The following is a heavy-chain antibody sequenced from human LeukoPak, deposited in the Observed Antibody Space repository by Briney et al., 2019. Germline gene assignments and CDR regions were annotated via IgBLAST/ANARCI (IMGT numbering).Heavy chain of an antibody. CDR1: GFTFSSYA. V-gene: IGHV3-23*01. Sequence: GGSLRLSCAASGFTFSSYAMSWVRQAPGKGLEWVSAISGSGGSTYYADSVKGRFTISRDNSKNTLYLQMNSLRAEDTAVYYCAKSLRFLEWFFILGYWGQGTLVTVSS. D-gene: IGHD3-3*01. CDR3: AKSLRFLEWFFILGY. CDR2: ISGSGGST. J-gene: IGHJ4*02.